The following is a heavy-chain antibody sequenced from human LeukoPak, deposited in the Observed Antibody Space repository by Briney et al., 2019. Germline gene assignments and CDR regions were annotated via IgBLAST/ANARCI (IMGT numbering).Heavy chain of an antibody. CDR2: INPDGSEK. V-gene: IGHV3-7*01. CDR3: AGEGFVGTADY. CDR1: EFTFSGYW. Sequence: GGSLRLSCAASEFTFSGYWMNWVRQAAGKGPEWVANINPDGSEKHYGDSVKGRFTIARDNPKNSLFLQINSLRVEDTAVFFCAGEGFVGTADYWGQGTLVTVSS. J-gene: IGHJ4*02. D-gene: IGHD1/OR15-1a*01.